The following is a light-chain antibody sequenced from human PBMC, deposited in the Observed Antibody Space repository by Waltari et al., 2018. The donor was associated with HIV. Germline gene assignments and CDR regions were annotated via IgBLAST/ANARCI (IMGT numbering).Light chain of an antibody. Sequence: QLALTHSPSASASLVASLKPTCPLSSWHTDHAIACHLQQPVRGPRFLMNLKSDGSQSKGDGIPDRFSGSSSGADRSLTSSGLQSEDECDYDGQTGDNGIRVFGGGTKLTVL. V-gene: IGLV4-69*01. CDR3: QTGDNGIRV. J-gene: IGLJ3*02. CDR2: LKSDGSQ. CDR1: SWHTDHA.